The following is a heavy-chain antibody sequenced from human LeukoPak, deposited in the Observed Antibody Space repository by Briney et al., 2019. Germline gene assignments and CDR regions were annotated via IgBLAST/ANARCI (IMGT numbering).Heavy chain of an antibody. D-gene: IGHD6-13*01. Sequence: ASVKVSCKVSGYTLIELSMHWVRQAPGKGLEWMGGFDPEDGETIYAQKFQGRVTMTEDTSTDTAYMELSSLRSEDTAVYYCATVLGSSWYYFDYWGQGTLVTVSS. CDR2: FDPEDGET. CDR1: GYTLIELS. V-gene: IGHV1-24*01. CDR3: ATVLGSSWYYFDY. J-gene: IGHJ4*02.